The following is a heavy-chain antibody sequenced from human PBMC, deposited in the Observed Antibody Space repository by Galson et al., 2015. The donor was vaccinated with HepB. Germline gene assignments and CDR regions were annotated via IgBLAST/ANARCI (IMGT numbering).Heavy chain of an antibody. CDR3: ATDYIVGATFAFDI. D-gene: IGHD1-26*01. CDR2: FDPEDGKT. CDR1: GYTLTELS. V-gene: IGHV1-24*01. Sequence: SVKVSCKVSGYTLTELSIHWVRQAPGKGLEWMGGFDPEDGKTIYAQNFQGRVTMTEDTSTGTAYMELSSLRSEDTAVYYCATDYIVGATFAFDIWGQGTMVTVSS. J-gene: IGHJ3*02.